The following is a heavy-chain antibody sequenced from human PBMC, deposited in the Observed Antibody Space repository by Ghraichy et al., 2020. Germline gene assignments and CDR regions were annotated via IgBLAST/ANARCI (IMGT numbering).Heavy chain of an antibody. J-gene: IGHJ4*02. CDR3: ARGTYNHGLPGSY. CDR1: GFPFSSYW. CDR2: INQDGSEK. D-gene: IGHD3-10*01. V-gene: IGHV3-7*04. Sequence: GGSLRLSCGVSGFPFSSYWMTWVRQAPGKGLEWVANINQDGSEKYYVESVKGRFTISRDNTKNSLYLQMISLRGEDTAVYYCARGTYNHGLPGSYWGQGTLVTVSS.